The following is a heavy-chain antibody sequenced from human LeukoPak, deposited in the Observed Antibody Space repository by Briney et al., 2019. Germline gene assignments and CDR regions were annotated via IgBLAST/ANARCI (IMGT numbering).Heavy chain of an antibody. Sequence: PGGSLRLSCAASGFTFSSYSMNWVRQAPGKGLEWVSSISSSSSYIYYADSVKGRFTISRDNSKNTLYLQMNSLRPEDTAVYYCAKRSEGGNSLWTFDHWGQGTLVTVSS. CDR2: ISSSSSYI. D-gene: IGHD4-23*01. V-gene: IGHV3-21*01. CDR1: GFTFSSYS. J-gene: IGHJ4*02. CDR3: AKRSEGGNSLWTFDH.